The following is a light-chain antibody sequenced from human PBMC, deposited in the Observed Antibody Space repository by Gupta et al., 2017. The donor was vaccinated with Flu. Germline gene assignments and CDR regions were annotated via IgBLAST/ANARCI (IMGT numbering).Light chain of an antibody. CDR1: QSVLYSSNNKNY. CDR2: WAS. Sequence: DIVMTHSPDCLAVSLGERATINCKSSQSVLYSSNNKNYLAWYQQKPGQPPKLLIYWASTRESGVPDRFSGSGSGTDFTLTISSLQAEDVAVYYCQQYDSTPYSFGQGTKLEIK. CDR3: QQYDSTPYS. J-gene: IGKJ2*03. V-gene: IGKV4-1*01.